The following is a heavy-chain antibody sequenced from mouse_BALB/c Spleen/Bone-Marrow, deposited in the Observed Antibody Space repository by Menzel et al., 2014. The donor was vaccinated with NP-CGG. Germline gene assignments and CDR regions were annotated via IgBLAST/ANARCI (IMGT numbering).Heavy chain of an antibody. J-gene: IGHJ4*01. CDR1: GYTFSSYW. Sequence: LQESGAELVRPGSSVKISCKASGYTFSSYWMNWVKQRPGQGLEWIGQIYPGDGDTNYNENFRGKATLTADTSSSTAYMQLSSLTSEDSAVYFCARWAIAGALDYWGQGTSVTVSS. V-gene: IGHV1-80*01. CDR2: IYPGDGDT. CDR3: ARWAIAGALDY.